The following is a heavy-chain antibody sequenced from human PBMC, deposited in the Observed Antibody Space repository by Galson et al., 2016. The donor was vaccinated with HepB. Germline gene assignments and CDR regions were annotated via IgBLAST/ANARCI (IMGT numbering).Heavy chain of an antibody. CDR1: GGSLKDYG. D-gene: IGHD3-10*01. V-gene: IGHV1-69*06. CDR2: IIPVSASP. CDR3: ARQRVETRLNMVRGRLSEEQYYYGLDV. J-gene: IGHJ6*02. Sequence: SVKVSCKASGGSLKDYGISWILQAPGQGLEWMGGIIPVSASPKYAQKFQDRVIIFADTSTNTGYLEVYSLRSEDTAVYYCARQRVETRLNMVRGRLSEEQYYYGLDVWGQGTTVTVSS.